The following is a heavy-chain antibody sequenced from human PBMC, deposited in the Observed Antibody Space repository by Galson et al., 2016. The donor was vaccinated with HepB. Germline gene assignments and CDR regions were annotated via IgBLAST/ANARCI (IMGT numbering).Heavy chain of an antibody. Sequence: LTCTVSGGSISGYYWNWIRQPPGKGLQWIGYIYYSGSTNYNPSLKSRVTISVDTSKNQFSLRLSSVTAADTAVYYCAREITGTTTWFDPWGQGTLVTVSS. J-gene: IGHJ5*02. CDR1: GGSISGYY. CDR3: AREITGTTTWFDP. D-gene: IGHD1-7*01. CDR2: IYYSGST. V-gene: IGHV4-59*01.